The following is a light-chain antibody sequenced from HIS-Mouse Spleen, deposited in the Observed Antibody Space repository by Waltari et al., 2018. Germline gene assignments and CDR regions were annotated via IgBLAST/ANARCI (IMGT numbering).Light chain of an antibody. CDR3: YSTDSSGNHRV. Sequence: SYELTQPPSVSVSPGQTARITCSGDALPKKYAYWYQQKSGQAPVLGIYEDSKRPSGIPEGFSGSSSWTMATLTISGAQVEDEADYYCYSTDSSGNHRVFGGGTKLTVL. CDR2: EDS. J-gene: IGLJ2*01. CDR1: ALPKKY. V-gene: IGLV3-10*01.